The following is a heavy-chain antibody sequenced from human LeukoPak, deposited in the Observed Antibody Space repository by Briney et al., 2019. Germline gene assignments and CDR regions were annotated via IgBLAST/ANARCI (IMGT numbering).Heavy chain of an antibody. Sequence: SVKVSCKASGGTFTSYAISWVPQAPGQGLEWMGGIIPIFGTANYAQKFQGRVTITTDESTSPAYMELSSLRSEDTAVYYCARGTVETATMENWFDPWGQGTLVTVSS. CDR3: ARGTVETATMENWFDP. J-gene: IGHJ5*02. D-gene: IGHD5-24*01. CDR1: GGTFTSYA. V-gene: IGHV1-69*05. CDR2: IIPIFGTA.